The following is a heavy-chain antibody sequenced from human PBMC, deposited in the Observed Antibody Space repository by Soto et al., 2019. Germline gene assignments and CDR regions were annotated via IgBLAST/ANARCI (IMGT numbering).Heavy chain of an antibody. CDR3: AKDPNYDFWSGYSGSGWFDP. V-gene: IGHV3-21*01. D-gene: IGHD3-3*01. CDR2: ITGSSSYV. CDR1: RFTFSSYS. J-gene: IGHJ5*02. Sequence: EVQLVESGGGLVNPGGSLRLSCVASRFTFSSYSMNWVRQAPGKGLEWVSSITGSSSYVYYADSVRGRFTISRDNAKNSLYLQMNSLRAEDTAVYYCAKDPNYDFWSGYSGSGWFDPWGQGTLVTVSS.